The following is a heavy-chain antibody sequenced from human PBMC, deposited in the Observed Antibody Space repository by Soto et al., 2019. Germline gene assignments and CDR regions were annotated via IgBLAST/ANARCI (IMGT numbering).Heavy chain of an antibody. J-gene: IGHJ4*02. D-gene: IGHD3-22*01. CDR2: ISGSGGST. CDR3: AKDFEAYYYDSSGYSVPDY. CDR1: GFTFSSYA. V-gene: IGHV3-23*01. Sequence: GGSLRLSCAASGFTFSSYAMSWVRQAPGKGLEWVSAISGSGGSTYYADSVKGRFTISRDNSKNTLYLQMNSLRAEDTAVYYCAKDFEAYYYDSSGYSVPDYWGQGTLVTVSS.